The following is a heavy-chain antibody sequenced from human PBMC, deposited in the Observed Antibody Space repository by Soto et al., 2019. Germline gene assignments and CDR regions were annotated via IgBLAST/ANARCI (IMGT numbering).Heavy chain of an antibody. Sequence: DVQLLESGGALVQPGGPLRLSCVASGFTFSSSAMNWVRQAPGKGLEWVSTISGSGVAKYYADSVKGRFTISRDNSNNTVSLQMNSLRAEDAAVYYCAKDRSPGAITWNVYWGQGALVTVSS. J-gene: IGHJ4*02. CDR3: AKDRSPGAITWNVY. CDR2: ISGSGVAK. V-gene: IGHV3-23*01. D-gene: IGHD1-26*01. CDR1: GFTFSSSA.